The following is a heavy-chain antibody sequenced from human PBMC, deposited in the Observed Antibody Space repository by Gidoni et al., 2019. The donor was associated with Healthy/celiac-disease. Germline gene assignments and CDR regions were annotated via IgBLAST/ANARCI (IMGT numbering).Heavy chain of an antibody. J-gene: IGHJ4*02. Sequence: EVQLVESGGGLVQPGGSLRLSCAASGVTFSSYAMSWVRQAPGKGLEWGSAISGSGGSTYYADSVKGRFTISRDNSKNTLYLQMNSLRAEDTAVYYCAKDHHNTYYYDSSGYPWGQGTLVTVSS. CDR1: GVTFSSYA. V-gene: IGHV3-23*04. CDR2: ISGSGGST. CDR3: AKDHHNTYYYDSSGYP. D-gene: IGHD3-22*01.